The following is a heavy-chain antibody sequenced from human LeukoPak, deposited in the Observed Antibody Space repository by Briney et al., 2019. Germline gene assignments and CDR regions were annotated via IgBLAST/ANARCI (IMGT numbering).Heavy chain of an antibody. Sequence: GGSLRLSCAASGFTFSSYSMNWVRQAPGKGLEWVAVISYDGSKKYYADSVKGRFTISRDNSKNTLYLQMNSLRAEDTAVYYCAKDLSSRDYVWGSYRPDFDYWGQGTLVTVSS. CDR2: ISYDGSKK. CDR3: AKDLSSRDYVWGSYRPDFDY. J-gene: IGHJ4*02. CDR1: GFTFSSYS. D-gene: IGHD3-16*02. V-gene: IGHV3-30*18.